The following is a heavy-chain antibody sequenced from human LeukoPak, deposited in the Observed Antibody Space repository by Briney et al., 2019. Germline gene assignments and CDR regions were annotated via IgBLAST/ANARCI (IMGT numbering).Heavy chain of an antibody. CDR1: GFTFRDYG. Sequence: GGSLRLSCATSGFTFRDYGMNWVRQAPGKGLEWVSGITSGDITYYVDSVKGRFTISRDNSKSTLYLQMNSLSVEDTGVYYCARNSYVSGSHDHWGQGTLVTVSS. CDR2: ITSGDIT. J-gene: IGHJ5*02. CDR3: ARNSYVSGSHDH. D-gene: IGHD3-10*01. V-gene: IGHV3-23*01.